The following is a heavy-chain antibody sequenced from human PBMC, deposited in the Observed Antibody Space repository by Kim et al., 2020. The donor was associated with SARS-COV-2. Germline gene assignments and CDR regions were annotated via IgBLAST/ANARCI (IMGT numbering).Heavy chain of an antibody. V-gene: IGHV3-11*04. CDR1: GFTFSDAA. CDR2: ITSSGSVI. CDR3: VTGQYYYGY. Sequence: GGSLRLSCAASGFTFSDAAMSWIRQAPGKGLEWISYITSSGSVINYADSVKGRFTFSRDNAKNSLSLQMNSLRAEDTAVYFCVTGQYYYGYLGQGTLVTV. D-gene: IGHD3-10*01. J-gene: IGHJ4*02.